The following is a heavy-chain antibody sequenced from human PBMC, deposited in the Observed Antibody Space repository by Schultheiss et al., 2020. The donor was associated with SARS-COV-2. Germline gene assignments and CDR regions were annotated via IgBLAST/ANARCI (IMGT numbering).Heavy chain of an antibody. CDR1: GGTFSSYA. CDR2: INPNSGGT. CDR3: ARGSQDWPTLDY. V-gene: IGHV1-2*04. J-gene: IGHJ4*02. D-gene: IGHD3-9*01. Sequence: SVKVSCKASGGTFSSYAIRWVRQAPGQGLEWMGWINPNSGGTNYAQKFQGWVTMTRDTSISTANMELSRLRSDDTAVYYCARGSQDWPTLDYWGQGTLVTVSS.